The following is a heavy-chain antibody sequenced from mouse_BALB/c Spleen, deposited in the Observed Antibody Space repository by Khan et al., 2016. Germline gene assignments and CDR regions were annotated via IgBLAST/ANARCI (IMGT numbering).Heavy chain of an antibody. CDR3: ARDLGDD. D-gene: IGHD3-3*01. J-gene: IGHJ2*01. CDR1: GYSITSGYY. CDR2: ISYDGSN. Sequence: EVQLQESGPGLVKPSQSLSLTCSVTGYSITSGYYWNWIRQFPGNKLEWMGYISYDGSNNYNPSLKNRISITRDTSKNQFFLKLNSVTTEDTATYYCARDLGDDWGQGTTLTVAS. V-gene: IGHV3-6*02.